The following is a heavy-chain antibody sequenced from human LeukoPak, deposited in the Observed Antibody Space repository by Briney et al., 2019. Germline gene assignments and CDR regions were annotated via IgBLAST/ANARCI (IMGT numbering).Heavy chain of an antibody. CDR1: GGSISSSNW. D-gene: IGHD5-18*01. CDR2: IYHSGST. Sequence: SGTLSLTCAVTGGSISSSNWWSWVRQPPGKGLEWIGEIYHSGSTNYNPSLRSRVTISVDKFKNHFSLKLSSVTAADTAVYYCARMTAMAGGYFVYWGQGTLVTVSS. J-gene: IGHJ4*02. CDR3: ARMTAMAGGYFVY. V-gene: IGHV4-4*02.